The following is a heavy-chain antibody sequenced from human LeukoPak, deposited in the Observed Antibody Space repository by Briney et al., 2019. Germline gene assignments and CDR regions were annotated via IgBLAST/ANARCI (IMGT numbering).Heavy chain of an antibody. Sequence: GGSLRLYCAASGFTYRCYGMHLGRQVRGPGLPPVAVISYDGSNKYYADSVKGRFTISRDNSKNTLYLQMNSLRAEDTAVYYCAKGDGRQWLAGHAFDIWGQGTMVTVSS. V-gene: IGHV3-30*18. CDR2: ISYDGSNK. CDR1: GFTYRCYG. CDR3: AKGDGRQWLAGHAFDI. D-gene: IGHD6-19*01. J-gene: IGHJ3*02.